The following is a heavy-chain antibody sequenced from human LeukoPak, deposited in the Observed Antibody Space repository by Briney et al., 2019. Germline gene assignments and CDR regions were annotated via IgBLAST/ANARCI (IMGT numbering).Heavy chain of an antibody. D-gene: IGHD6-19*01. V-gene: IGHV3-23*01. J-gene: IGHJ4*02. CDR1: GFTFSSYA. CDR2: ISGGGVTT. CDR3: ARDLVLGYSSGCSDY. Sequence: PGGSLRLSCAASGFTFSSYAMSWVRQAPGKGLEWVSTISGGGVTTYYADSVKGRLTISRDNSKNTVSLQMNSLRDDDTAVYFCARDLVLGYSSGCSDYWGQGTLVTVSS.